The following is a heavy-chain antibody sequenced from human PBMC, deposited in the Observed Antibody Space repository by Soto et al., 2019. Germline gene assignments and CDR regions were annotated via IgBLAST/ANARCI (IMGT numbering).Heavy chain of an antibody. CDR2: INHNGST. D-gene: IGHD3-22*01. J-gene: IGHJ6*02. CDR1: GGSFSGYY. V-gene: IGHV4-34*01. Sequence: PSETLSLTCAVYGGSFSGYYWSWIRQPPGKGLEWIGEINHNGSTNYNPSLKSRVTISVDTSKNQFSLKLSSVTAADTAVYYCARGRINKSYYYDRSGPLGVPHYYGMDVWGQGTTVTVSS. CDR3: ARGRINKSYYYDRSGPLGVPHYYGMDV.